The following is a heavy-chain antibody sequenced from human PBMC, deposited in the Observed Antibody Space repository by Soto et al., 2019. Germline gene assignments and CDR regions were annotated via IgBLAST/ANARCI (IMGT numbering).Heavy chain of an antibody. J-gene: IGHJ6*02. CDR1: GFTFSSYG. CDR3: ARVPYDYVWGSYRNYYYGMDV. Sequence: QVQLVESGGGVVQPGRSLRLSCAASGFTFSSYGMHWVRQAPGKGLEWVAVIWYDGSNKYYADSVKGRFTISRDNSKNTLDLQMNSLRAEDTAVYYCARVPYDYVWGSYRNYYYGMDVWGQGTTVTVSS. V-gene: IGHV3-33*01. D-gene: IGHD3-16*02. CDR2: IWYDGSNK.